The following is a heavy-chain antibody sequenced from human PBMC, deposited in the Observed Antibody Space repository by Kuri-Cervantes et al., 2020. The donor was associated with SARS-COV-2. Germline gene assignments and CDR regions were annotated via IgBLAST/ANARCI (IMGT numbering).Heavy chain of an antibody. V-gene: IGHV4-59*05. CDR2: IYYSGST. Sequence: SETLSLTCTVSGGSISSYYWSWIRQPPGKGLEWIGSIYYSGSTYYNPSLKSRVTISVDTSKNQFSLKLSSVTAADTAVYYCARPLTFGSGYFTHWYFDLWGRGTLVTVSS. CDR1: GGSISSYY. D-gene: IGHD3-3*01. J-gene: IGHJ2*01. CDR3: ARPLTFGSGYFTHWYFDL.